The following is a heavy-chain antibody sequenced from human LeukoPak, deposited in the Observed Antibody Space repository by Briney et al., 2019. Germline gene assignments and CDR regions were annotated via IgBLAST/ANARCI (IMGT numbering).Heavy chain of an antibody. CDR3: AREGFGCSGGSCYSNAFDI. D-gene: IGHD2-15*01. Sequence: TGGSLRLSCAASGFTFSSYWMHWVRQAPGKGLVWVSRINSDGSSTSYADSVKGRFTISRDNAKNTLYLQMNSLRAEGTAVYYCAREGFGCSGGSCYSNAFDIWGQGTMVTVSS. CDR2: INSDGSST. J-gene: IGHJ3*02. CDR1: GFTFSSYW. V-gene: IGHV3-74*01.